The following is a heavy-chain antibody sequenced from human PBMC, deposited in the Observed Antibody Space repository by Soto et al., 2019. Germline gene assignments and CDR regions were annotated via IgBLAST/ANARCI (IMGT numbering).Heavy chain of an antibody. V-gene: IGHV3-49*03. D-gene: IGHD6-19*01. J-gene: IGHJ5*02. Sequence: TGGSLRLSCTASGFTFGDYAMSWFRQAPGKGLEWVGFIRSKAYGGTTEYAASVKGRFTISRDDSKSIAYLQMNSLKTEDTAVYYCTRDTWQWLPVGFDPWGQGTLVTVSS. CDR2: IRSKAYGGTT. CDR1: GFTFGDYA. CDR3: TRDTWQWLPVGFDP.